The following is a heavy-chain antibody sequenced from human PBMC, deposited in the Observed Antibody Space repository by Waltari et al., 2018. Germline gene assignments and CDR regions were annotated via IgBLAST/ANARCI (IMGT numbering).Heavy chain of an antibody. D-gene: IGHD6-19*01. V-gene: IGHV4-34*01. CDR2: INHSGST. CDR1: GGSFSGYY. J-gene: IGHJ4*02. CDR3: ATLPLYSSGWYGTLGY. Sequence: VQLQQWGAGLLKPSETLSLTCAVYGGSFSGYYWSWIRQTPGKGLEWIGEINHSGSTNYNPSRKSLVTISVDTSKNHFSLKLSSVTAAYTAVYYCATLPLYSSGWYGTLGYWGQGTLVTVSS.